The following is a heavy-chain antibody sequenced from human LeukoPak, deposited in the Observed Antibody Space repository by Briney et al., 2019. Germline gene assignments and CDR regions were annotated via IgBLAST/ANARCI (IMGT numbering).Heavy chain of an antibody. CDR1: GGSINSRSDY. V-gene: IGHV4-39*01. J-gene: IGHJ2*01. D-gene: IGHD3-9*01. Sequence: SETLSLTCTVSGGSINSRSDYWGWIRQPPGKGLEWIGNVYYSGDTYYNTSLQSRVTISVDTSKSQFSLTLNSVTAADTAVYYCARCPYDLLTGFSKWFFDLWGRGAPVTVSS. CDR3: ARCPYDLLTGFSKWFFDL. CDR2: VYYSGDT.